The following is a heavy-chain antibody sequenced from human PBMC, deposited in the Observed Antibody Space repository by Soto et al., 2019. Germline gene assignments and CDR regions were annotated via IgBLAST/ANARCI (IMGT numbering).Heavy chain of an antibody. CDR2: INHSGST. Sequence: QVQLQQWGAGLLKPSETLSLTCAVYGGSFSGYYWSWIRQPPGKGLEWIGEINHSGSTNYNPSLKSRVPVSVDTSKNQFSLKLSSGTAADTAVSYCARSFQPGLSSPTARNYDYYCRDVWGQGTTVTVSS. CDR3: ARSFQPGLSSPTARNYDYYCRDV. CDR1: GGSFSGYY. J-gene: IGHJ6*02. V-gene: IGHV4-34*01. D-gene: IGHD6-13*01.